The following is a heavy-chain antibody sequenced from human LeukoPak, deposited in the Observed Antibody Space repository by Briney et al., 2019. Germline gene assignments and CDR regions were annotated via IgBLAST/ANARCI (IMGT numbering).Heavy chain of an antibody. J-gene: IGHJ4*02. D-gene: IGHD6-6*01. CDR2: IYSGGST. V-gene: IGHV3-53*01. Sequence: GGSLRLSCAASGLTVSSDYMSWVRQAPGKGLEWVSVIYSGGSTFYADPVKGRFTISRDNSKNTLYLQMNSLRAEDTAIYYCARGTTARLGPFDCWGQGTLVTVSS. CDR1: GLTVSSDY. CDR3: ARGTTARLGPFDC.